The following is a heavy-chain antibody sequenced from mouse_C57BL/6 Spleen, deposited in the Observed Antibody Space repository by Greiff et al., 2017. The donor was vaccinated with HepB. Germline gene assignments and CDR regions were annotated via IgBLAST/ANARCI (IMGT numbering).Heavy chain of an antibody. Sequence: QVQLKQPGAELVRPGSSVKLSCKASGYTFTSYWMDWVKQRPGQGLEWIGNIYPSDSETHYNQKFKDKATLTVDKSSSTAYMQLSSLTSEDSAVYYCARIYYDYDGAMDYWGQGTSVTVSS. CDR3: ARIYYDYDGAMDY. D-gene: IGHD2-4*01. J-gene: IGHJ4*01. V-gene: IGHV1-61*01. CDR1: GYTFTSYW. CDR2: IYPSDSET.